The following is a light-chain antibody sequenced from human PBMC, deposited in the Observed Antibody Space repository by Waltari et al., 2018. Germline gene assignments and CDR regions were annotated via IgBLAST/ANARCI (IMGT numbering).Light chain of an antibody. CDR3: QQSYSTRWT. CDR2: AAS. CDR1: QSISSY. J-gene: IGKJ5*01. Sequence: DIQMTQSPSSLSASVGDRVTITCRASQSISSYLNWYQQNPGKAPKLLIYAASSLQSGVPSRFSGSGSGTDFTLTISSLQPEDVATYYCQQSYSTRWTFGQGTRLEIK. V-gene: IGKV1-39*01.